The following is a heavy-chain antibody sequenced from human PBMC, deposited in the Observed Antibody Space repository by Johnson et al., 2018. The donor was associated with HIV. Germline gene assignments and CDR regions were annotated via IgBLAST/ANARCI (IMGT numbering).Heavy chain of an antibody. CDR3: AKGLLIAAAHDAFDI. D-gene: IGHD6-13*01. CDR2: IWFDGSNK. J-gene: IGHJ3*02. Sequence: QEQLVESVGGVVPPGRSLRLSCAASGLTFSSYGMHWVRQAPGKGLEWVAVIWFDGSNKDYADSVKGRFTISRDNSKNTLHLQMNSLRAEDTAVYYCAKGLLIAAAHDAFDIWGQGTMVTVSS. CDR1: GLTFSSYG. V-gene: IGHV3-33*06.